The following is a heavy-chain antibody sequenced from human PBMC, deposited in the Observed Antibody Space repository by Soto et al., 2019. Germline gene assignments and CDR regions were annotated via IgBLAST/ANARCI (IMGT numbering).Heavy chain of an antibody. CDR3: GRTDSNGAWAAWY. CDR1: GGSITSGRYD. Sequence: SETLSLTCTLSGGSITSGRYDWSRIRQAPGKGLEWVGCIQSSGNTHYNAPLKSRATISVDTSRNRFYLKLVSVTAADTAVYYCGRTDSNGAWAAWYWGQGIQVTVSS. V-gene: IGHV4-61*01. CDR2: IQSSGNT. D-gene: IGHD2-8*01. J-gene: IGHJ4*02.